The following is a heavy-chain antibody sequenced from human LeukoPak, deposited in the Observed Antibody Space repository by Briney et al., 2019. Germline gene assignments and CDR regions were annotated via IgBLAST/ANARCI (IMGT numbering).Heavy chain of an antibody. CDR3: ARGMVRGVNYYYYGMDV. Sequence: SVKVSRKASGGTFSSYAISWVRQAPGQGLEWMGRIIPILGIANYAQKFQGRVTITADKSTSTAYMELSSLRSEDTAVYYCARGMVRGVNYYYYGMDVWGQGTTVTVSS. CDR2: IIPILGIA. CDR1: GGTFSSYA. V-gene: IGHV1-69*04. J-gene: IGHJ6*02. D-gene: IGHD3-10*01.